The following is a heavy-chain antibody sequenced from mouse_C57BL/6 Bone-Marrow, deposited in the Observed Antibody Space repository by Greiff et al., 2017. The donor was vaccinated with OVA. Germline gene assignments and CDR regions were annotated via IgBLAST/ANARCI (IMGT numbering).Heavy chain of an antibody. V-gene: IGHV1-64*01. J-gene: IGHJ4*01. D-gene: IGHD2-1*01. CDR2: IHPNSGST. CDR3: ARWNGNYRVYYAMDY. CDR1: GYTFTSYW. Sequence: QVQLQQPGAELVKPGASVKLSCKASGYTFTSYWMHWVKQRPGQGLEWIGMIHPNSGSTNYNEKFKSKATLTVDKSSSTAYMQLSSLTSEDSAVYYCARWNGNYRVYYAMDYWGQGTSVTVSS.